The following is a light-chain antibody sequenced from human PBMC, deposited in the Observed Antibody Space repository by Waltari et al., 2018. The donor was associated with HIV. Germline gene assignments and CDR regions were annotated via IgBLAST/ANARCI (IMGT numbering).Light chain of an antibody. CDR3: QQYFSTPWT. V-gene: IGKV4-1*01. Sequence: DIVMTQTPDSLIVYPGERASINCRSNQSLLYSPNNKNFLVWYQKKPGQLPKLLIYWASSRESGVPARCSGSGSGTNFTLTISSLQPEDVATYFCQQYFSTPWTFGQGTKV. CDR2: WAS. CDR1: QSLLYSPNNKNF. J-gene: IGKJ1*01.